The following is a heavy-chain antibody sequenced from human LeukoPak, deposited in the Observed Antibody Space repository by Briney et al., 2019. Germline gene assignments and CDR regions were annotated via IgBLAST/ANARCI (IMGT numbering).Heavy chain of an antibody. CDR3: ATRELRSSRSGFDY. V-gene: IGHV3-53*01. J-gene: IGHJ4*02. CDR2: INSGGST. Sequence: GGSLRLSCAASGFTVTSNYMSWVRQAPGKGLEWVSVINSGGSTYYADSVKGRFTISRDNSKNTLYLQMNSLRAEDTAVYYCATRELRSSRSGFDYWGQGTLVTVSS. CDR1: GFTVTSNY. D-gene: IGHD6-13*01.